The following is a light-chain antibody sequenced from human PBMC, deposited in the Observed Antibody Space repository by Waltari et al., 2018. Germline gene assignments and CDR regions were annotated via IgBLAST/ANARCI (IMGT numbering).Light chain of an antibody. J-gene: IGLJ2*01. Sequence: QSALTQPASVSGSPGQSITISCTGSSTDLGSSTLVSWYPHHPDKAPNLIIYEATERPPGISLGFFGSKSGNTASLTISTLQAEDEADYYCFSYADGRSLVFGGGTKLTVL. CDR2: EAT. CDR3: FSYADGRSLV. CDR1: STDLGSSTL. V-gene: IGLV2-23*01.